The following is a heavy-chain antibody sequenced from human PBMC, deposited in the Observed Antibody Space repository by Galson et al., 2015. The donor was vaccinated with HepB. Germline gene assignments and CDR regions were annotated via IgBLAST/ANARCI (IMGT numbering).Heavy chain of an antibody. CDR1: GGTFSSYA. CDR3: ARLTVTDLFDDAFDI. D-gene: IGHD4-17*01. J-gene: IGHJ3*02. V-gene: IGHV1-69*13. Sequence: SVKVSCKASGGTFSSYAISWVRQAPGQGLEWMGGIIPIFGTANYAQKFQGRVTITADESTSTAYMELSSLRSEDTAVYYCARLTVTDLFDDAFDIWGQGTMVTVSS. CDR2: IIPIFGTA.